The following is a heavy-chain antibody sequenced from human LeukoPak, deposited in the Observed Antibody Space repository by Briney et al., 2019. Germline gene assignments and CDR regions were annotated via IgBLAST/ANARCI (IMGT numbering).Heavy chain of an antibody. CDR1: GYTFTSYG. J-gene: IGHJ6*03. CDR2: ISAYNGNT. D-gene: IGHD5-12*01. Sequence: ASVKVSCKASGYTFTSYGISWVRQAPGQGLEWMGWISAYNGNTNYAQKLQGRVTMTTDTSTSTAYMELRSLRSDDTAVYYCARYRVGYEEGQYYMDVWGKGTTVTVSS. V-gene: IGHV1-18*01. CDR3: ARYRVGYEEGQYYMDV.